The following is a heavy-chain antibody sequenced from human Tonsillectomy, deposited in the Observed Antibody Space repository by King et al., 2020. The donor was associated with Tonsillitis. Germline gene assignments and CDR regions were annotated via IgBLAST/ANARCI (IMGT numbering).Heavy chain of an antibody. J-gene: IGHJ5*01. D-gene: IGHD3-22*01. CDR3: ALNYYASSSYPHWFDS. CDR2: IYWNDDK. V-gene: IGHV2-5*01. CDR1: GFSLSTSGVG. Sequence: TLKESGPTLVKPTQTLTLTCTFSGFSLSTSGVGVGWIRQPPGKALEWLAFIYWNDDKRYSPSLNSRLTITKDTSKNQVVLIMTDMDPVDTATYFCALNYYASSSYPHWFDSWGQGTLVTVSS.